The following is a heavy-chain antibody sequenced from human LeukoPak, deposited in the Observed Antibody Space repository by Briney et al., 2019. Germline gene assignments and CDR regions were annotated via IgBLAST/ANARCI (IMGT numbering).Heavy chain of an antibody. J-gene: IGHJ6*02. CDR1: GFSFNTYA. CDR3: ARDCSGGSCYSTTYQYGMDV. D-gene: IGHD2-15*01. Sequence: GGSLRLSCAASGFSFNTYAMHWVRQAPGKGLEWVSYISSSGSTIYYADSVKGRFTISRDNAKNLLYLQMNSLRAEDTAVYYCARDCSGGSCYSTTYQYGMDVWGQGTTVTVSS. CDR2: ISSSGSTI. V-gene: IGHV3-48*03.